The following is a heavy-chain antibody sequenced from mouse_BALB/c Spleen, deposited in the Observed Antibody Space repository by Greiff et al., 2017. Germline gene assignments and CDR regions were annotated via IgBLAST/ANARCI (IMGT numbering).Heavy chain of an antibody. CDR2: IDPANGNT. Sequence: VQLQQSGAELVKPGASVKLSCTASGFNIKDTYMHWVKQRPEQGLEWIGRIDPANGNTKYDPKFQGKATITADTSSNTAYLQLSSLTSEDTAVYYCARGRYDGSMDYWGQGTSVTVSS. J-gene: IGHJ4*01. V-gene: IGHV14-3*02. CDR1: GFNIKDTY. D-gene: IGHD2-3*01. CDR3: ARGRYDGSMDY.